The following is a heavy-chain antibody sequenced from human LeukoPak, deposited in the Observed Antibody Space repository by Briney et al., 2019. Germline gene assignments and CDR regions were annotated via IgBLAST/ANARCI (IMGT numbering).Heavy chain of an antibody. D-gene: IGHD3-22*01. CDR2: LSGNGNTI. J-gene: IGHJ4*02. CDR1: GFTFSTYA. CDR3: AKDQWLLPYFDY. Sequence: GGSLRLSCAASGFTFSTYAMSWVRQAPGKGLECVSALSGNGNTIYYADSVKGRFTISRDNSKNTLYLQMNSLRAEDTAVYYCAKDQWLLPYFDYWGQGTLVTVSS. V-gene: IGHV3-23*01.